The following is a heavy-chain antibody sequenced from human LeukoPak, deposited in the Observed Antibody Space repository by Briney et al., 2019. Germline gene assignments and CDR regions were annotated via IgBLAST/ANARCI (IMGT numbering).Heavy chain of an antibody. CDR2: MNPNSGNT. J-gene: IGHJ5*02. CDR3: ARGRMVRGVTWWFDP. V-gene: IGHV1-8*01. CDR1: GYTFTSYD. D-gene: IGHD3-10*01. Sequence: GASVKVSCKAPGYTFTSYDINWVRQATGQGLEWMGWMNPNSGNTGYAQKFQGRVTMTRNTSISTAYMELSSLRSEDTAVYYCARGRMVRGVTWWFDPWGQGTLVTVSS.